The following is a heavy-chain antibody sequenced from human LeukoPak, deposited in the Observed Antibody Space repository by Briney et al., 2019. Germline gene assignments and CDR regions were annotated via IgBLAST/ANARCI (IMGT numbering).Heavy chain of an antibody. V-gene: IGHV4-59*01. CDR1: GGSINSYY. CDR2: IYSTAST. CDR3: ATAVVVVGSTRGYYFDY. Sequence: SETLSLTCTVSGGSINSYYWSWIRQPPGKGLEWIAYIYSTASTNYNPSLKSRVSISVDTSKNQFSLKLSSVTAADAAVYYCATAVVVVGSTRGYYFDYWGQGTLVTVSS. J-gene: IGHJ4*02. D-gene: IGHD2-15*01.